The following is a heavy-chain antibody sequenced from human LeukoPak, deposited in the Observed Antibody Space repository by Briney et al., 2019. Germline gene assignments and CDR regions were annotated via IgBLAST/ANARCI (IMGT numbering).Heavy chain of an antibody. CDR3: ASTRVGADYYYYYMDV. V-gene: IGHV1-2*02. CDR1: GYTFTSYG. J-gene: IGHJ6*03. Sequence: GASVKVSCKASGYTFTSYGISWVRQAPGQGLEWMGWINPNSGGTNYAQKFQGRVTMTRDTSISTAYTELSRLRSDDTAVYYCASTRVGADYYYYYMDVWGKGTTVTVSS. D-gene: IGHD3-10*01. CDR2: INPNSGGT.